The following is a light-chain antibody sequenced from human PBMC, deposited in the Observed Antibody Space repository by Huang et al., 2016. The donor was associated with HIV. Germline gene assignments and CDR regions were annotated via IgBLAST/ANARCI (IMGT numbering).Light chain of an antibody. CDR1: RSVSTN. CDR2: GSS. Sequence: EIVMTQSPATLSVSPGQRVTLSCRANRSVSTNLAWYQQRHGQAPRLLIDGSSTRAPGIPTRFSGSWSGTDFSLTISSLQSEDFALYYCHQYHYWLLSFGGGTRV. CDR3: HQYHYWLLS. J-gene: IGKJ4*01. V-gene: IGKV3-15*01.